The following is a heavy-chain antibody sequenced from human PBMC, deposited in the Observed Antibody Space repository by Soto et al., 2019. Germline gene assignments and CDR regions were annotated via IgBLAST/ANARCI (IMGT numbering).Heavy chain of an antibody. Sequence: PSQTLSLTCTVSAGYISSGFYSWSWMRQPPGKGLEWLGHIYSSGTAYYNPSLKSRLTISVDASKNQFSLKLTSVTAADTAIYYCASRQQQVALVDYWGQGTLVTVSS. D-gene: IGHD5-12*01. J-gene: IGHJ4*02. CDR3: ASRQQQVALVDY. V-gene: IGHV4-30-4*01. CDR2: IYSSGTA. CDR1: AGYISSGFYS.